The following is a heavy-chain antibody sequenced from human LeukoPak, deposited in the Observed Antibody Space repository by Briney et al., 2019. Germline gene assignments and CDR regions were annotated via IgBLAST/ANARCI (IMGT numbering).Heavy chain of an antibody. CDR1: GFTFSSYS. D-gene: IGHD2-21*01. J-gene: IGHJ3*02. V-gene: IGHV3-21*01. CDR3: VRDFSPYCGGDCYFDAFDI. Sequence: GGSLRLSCAASGFTFSSYSMNWVRQAPGKGLEWVSSISSSSSYIYYADSVKGRFTISRDNAKNSLYLQMNSLRAEDTAVYYCVRDFSPYCGGDCYFDAFDIWGQGTVVTVSS. CDR2: ISSSSSYI.